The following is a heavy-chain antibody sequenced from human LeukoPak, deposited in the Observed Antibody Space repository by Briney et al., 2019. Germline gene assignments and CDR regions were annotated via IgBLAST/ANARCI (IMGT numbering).Heavy chain of an antibody. J-gene: IGHJ4*02. CDR1: GGSVSSGSYY. CDR2: IYYSGST. D-gene: IGHD2-2*01. Sequence: PSETLSLTCTVSGGSVSSGSYYWNWIRQPPGKGLEWIGYIYYSGSTNYNPSLKSRVTISVDTSKNQFSLKLNSVTAADTAVYYCARGSAAMFHDFDYWGQGTLVTVSS. CDR3: ARGSAAMFHDFDY. V-gene: IGHV4-61*01.